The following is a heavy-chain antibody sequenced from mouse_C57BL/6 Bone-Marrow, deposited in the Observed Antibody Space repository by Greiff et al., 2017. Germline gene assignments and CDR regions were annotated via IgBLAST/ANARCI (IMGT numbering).Heavy chain of an antibody. V-gene: IGHV1-54*01. Sequence: QVQLKESGAELVRPGTSVKVSCKASGYAFTNYLIEWVKQRPGQGLEWIGVINPGSGGTNYNEKFKGKATLTADKSSSTAYMQLSSLTSEDSAVYFCARWLLPYWYFDVWGTGTTVTVSS. CDR1: GYAFTNYL. CDR3: ARWLLPYWYFDV. J-gene: IGHJ1*03. D-gene: IGHD2-3*01. CDR2: INPGSGGT.